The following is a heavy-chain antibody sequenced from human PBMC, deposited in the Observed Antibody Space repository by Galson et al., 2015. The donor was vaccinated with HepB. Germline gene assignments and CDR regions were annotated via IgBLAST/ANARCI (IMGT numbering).Heavy chain of an antibody. V-gene: IGHV3-23*01. Sequence: SLRLSCAASGFTFSSYGMTWVRQAPGMGLEWVSHISGSGGSTFYADSVKARFTIFRDNSKTTLYLQMNSLRAEDTAVYYCAKRIGAAGTRAFDIWGQGTMVTVSS. CDR3: AKRIGAAGTRAFDI. CDR2: ISGSGGST. CDR1: GFTFSSYG. D-gene: IGHD6-13*01. J-gene: IGHJ3*02.